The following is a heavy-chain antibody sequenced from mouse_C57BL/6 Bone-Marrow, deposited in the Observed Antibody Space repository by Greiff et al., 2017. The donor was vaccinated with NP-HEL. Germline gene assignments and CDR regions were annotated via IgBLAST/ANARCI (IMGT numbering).Heavy chain of an antibody. V-gene: IGHV1-55*01. CDR1: GFTFTSYW. Sequence: VQLQQPGAGLVKPGDSVKMSCTASGFTFTSYWITWVRQRPGQGLEWIGDIYPGSGSTNYNEKFKSKITLTEDTSSSTAYMHLSSLTSEDSSVYYCARWGLYFDYWGQGTTLTVSS. CDR2: IYPGSGST. CDR3: ARWGLYFDY. J-gene: IGHJ2*01.